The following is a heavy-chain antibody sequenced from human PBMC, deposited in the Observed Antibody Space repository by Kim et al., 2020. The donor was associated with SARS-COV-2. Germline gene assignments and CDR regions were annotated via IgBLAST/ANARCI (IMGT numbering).Heavy chain of an antibody. CDR3: ARDDPSYYYDSSDYYFDY. J-gene: IGHJ4*02. CDR1: GYTFTSYG. CDR2: ISAYNGNT. Sequence: ASVKVSCKASGYTFTSYGISWVRQAPGQGLEWMGWISAYNGNTNYAQKLQGRVTMTTDTSTSTAYMELRSLRSDDTAVYYCARDDPSYYYDSSDYYFDYWGQGTLVTVSS. D-gene: IGHD3-22*01. V-gene: IGHV1-18*04.